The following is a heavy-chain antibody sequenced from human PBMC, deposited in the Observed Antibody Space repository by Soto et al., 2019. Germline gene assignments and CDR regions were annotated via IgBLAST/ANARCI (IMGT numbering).Heavy chain of an antibody. CDR3: VPPYPGCHGFDY. V-gene: IGHV3-15*01. CDR1: GITFSNAW. D-gene: IGHD2-8*01. Sequence: EVHLVESGGGLVKPGGSLRLSCAASGITFSNAWMTWVRQAPGKGLEWVCRIKSQADSSTTEYGSTVKDRFIMPRDDSENTLDLQMHCLKTDDTAVYDCVPPYPGCHGFDYWGQGTMVTVSS. J-gene: IGHJ5*01. CDR2: IKSQADSSTT.